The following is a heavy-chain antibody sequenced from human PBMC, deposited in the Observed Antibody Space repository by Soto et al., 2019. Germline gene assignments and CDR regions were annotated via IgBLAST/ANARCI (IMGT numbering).Heavy chain of an antibody. CDR3: ARDFYSYGPTPFDY. D-gene: IGHD5-18*01. Sequence: RHSNGQGLEWMGGIIPIFGTANYAQKFQGRVTITADESTSTAYMELSSLRSEDTAVYYCARDFYSYGPTPFDYWGQGTLVTVSS. CDR2: IIPIFGTA. J-gene: IGHJ4*02. V-gene: IGHV1-69*01.